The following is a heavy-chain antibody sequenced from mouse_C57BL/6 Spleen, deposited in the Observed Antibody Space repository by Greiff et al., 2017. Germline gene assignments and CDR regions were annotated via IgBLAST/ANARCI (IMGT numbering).Heavy chain of an antibody. J-gene: IGHJ4*01. CDR2: IYPGSGNT. CDR1: GYTFTDYY. V-gene: IGHV1-76*01. Sequence: VKLMESGAELVRPGASVKLSCKASGYTFTDYYINWVKQRPGQGLEWIARIYPGSGNTYYNEKFKGKATLTAEKSSSTAYMQLSSLTSEDSAVYFCARGGGVVATDYYAMDYWGQGTSVTVSS. D-gene: IGHD1-1*01. CDR3: ARGGGVVATDYYAMDY.